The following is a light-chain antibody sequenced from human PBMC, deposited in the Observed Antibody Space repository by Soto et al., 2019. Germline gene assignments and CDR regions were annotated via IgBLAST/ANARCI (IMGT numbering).Light chain of an antibody. J-gene: IGKJ2*01. Sequence: EIVLTQSPATLSLSPGERATLSCRASQSVSSYLAWYQQKPGQAPRLLIYDASNRATGIPGRFSGSGSGTAFTLAISSLEPEDFAVYYCQQRSSWPPYTFGQGTKLEIK. V-gene: IGKV3-11*01. CDR1: QSVSSY. CDR2: DAS. CDR3: QQRSSWPPYT.